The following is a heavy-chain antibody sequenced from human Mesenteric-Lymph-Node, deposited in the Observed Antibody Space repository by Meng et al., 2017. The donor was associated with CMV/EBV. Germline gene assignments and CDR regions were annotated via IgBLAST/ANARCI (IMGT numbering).Heavy chain of an antibody. J-gene: IGHJ4*02. V-gene: IGHV1-18*01. Sequence: ASVKVSCKASGYTFTSYGISWVRQAPGQGLEWMGWISAYNGNTNYAQKLQGRVTMTTDTSTSTAYMELRSLRSDDTAVYYCARDPSEPYYYDSSGSLFDYWGQGTLVTVSS. D-gene: IGHD3-22*01. CDR3: ARDPSEPYYYDSSGSLFDY. CDR2: ISAYNGNT. CDR1: GYTFTSYG.